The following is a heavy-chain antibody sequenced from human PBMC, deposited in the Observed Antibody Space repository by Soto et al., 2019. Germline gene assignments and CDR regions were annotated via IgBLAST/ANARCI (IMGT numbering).Heavy chain of an antibody. Sequence: GGSLRLSCAASGFTFSSYWMSWVRQAPGKGLEWVSAISGSGGSTYHADSVKGRFTISRDNSKNTLYLQLDSLRAEDTAIYYCAKGSASTRPYYFDYWGQGTQVTVSS. CDR1: GFTFSSYW. CDR2: ISGSGGST. V-gene: IGHV3-23*01. CDR3: AKGSASTRPYYFDY. J-gene: IGHJ4*02. D-gene: IGHD6-6*01.